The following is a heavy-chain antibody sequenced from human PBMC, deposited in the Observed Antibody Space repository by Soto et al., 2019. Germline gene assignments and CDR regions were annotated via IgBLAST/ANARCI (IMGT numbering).Heavy chain of an antibody. CDR3: ALALGPTTGLDY. CDR2: IFNSGTT. D-gene: IGHD1-26*01. CDR1: GGSFKSGSYS. Sequence: SETLSLTCTVSGGSFKSGSYSWSWIRQPPGKGLEWMGYIFNSGTTFYNPSLTSRLSISMDTSGNHFSLELRSVTAADTAVYYCALALGPTTGLDYWGQGTLVTVS. V-gene: IGHV4-31*03. J-gene: IGHJ4*02.